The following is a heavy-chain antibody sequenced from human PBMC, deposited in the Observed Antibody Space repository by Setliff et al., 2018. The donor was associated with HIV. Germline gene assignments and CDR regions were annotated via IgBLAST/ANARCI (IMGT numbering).Heavy chain of an antibody. CDR3: ARDFEASYCGGDCYSGWFDS. J-gene: IGHJ5*01. CDR2: IHYRGST. Sequence: PSETLSLTCTVSGGSIRSHYWNWIRQSPGKGLEWIGYIHYRGSTNYNPSLKSRVIISVDMSKNQFSLKLTSVTAADTAVYYCARDFEASYCGGDCYSGWFDSWAREFWSPSPQ. V-gene: IGHV4-59*11. CDR1: GGSIRSHY. D-gene: IGHD2-21*01.